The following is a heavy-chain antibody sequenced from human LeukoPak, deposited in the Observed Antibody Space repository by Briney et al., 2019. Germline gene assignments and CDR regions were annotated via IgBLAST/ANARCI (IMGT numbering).Heavy chain of an antibody. CDR2: INWNGGST. D-gene: IGHD2-15*01. Sequence: PGGSLRLSCAASGFTFDDYGMSWVRQAPGKGLEWVSGINWNGGSTGYADSVKGRFTISRGNAKNSLYLQMNSLRAEDTALYYCARDRGGYCGGGSCYGDYWGQGTLVTVS. CDR3: ARDRGGYCGGGSCYGDY. CDR1: GFTFDDYG. V-gene: IGHV3-20*04. J-gene: IGHJ4*02.